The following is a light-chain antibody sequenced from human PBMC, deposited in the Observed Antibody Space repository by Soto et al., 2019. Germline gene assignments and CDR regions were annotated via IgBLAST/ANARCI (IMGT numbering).Light chain of an antibody. CDR3: QQYNNWPRRT. CDR1: QSISSY. CDR2: AAS. Sequence: DIQMTQSPSSLSASVGDRVTITCRASQSISSYLIWHQQKPGKAPNLLIYAASSLQSGVPSRFSGSGSGTDFTLTISSLQPEDFAVYYCQQYNNWPRRTFGQGTKVDIK. J-gene: IGKJ1*01. V-gene: IGKV1-39*01.